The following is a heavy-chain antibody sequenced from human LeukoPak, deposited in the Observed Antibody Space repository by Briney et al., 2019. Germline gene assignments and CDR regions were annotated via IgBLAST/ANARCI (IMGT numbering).Heavy chain of an antibody. D-gene: IGHD6-13*01. J-gene: IGHJ4*02. Sequence: GRSLRLSCAASGFTFDDYAMHWVRQAPGRGLEWVSGISWNRGSIVYADSVKGRFTISRDNAKNSLYLQMNSLRAEDTALYYCAAAGTSDYWGQGTLVTVSS. CDR1: GFTFDDYA. V-gene: IGHV3-9*01. CDR2: ISWNRGSI. CDR3: AAAGTSDY.